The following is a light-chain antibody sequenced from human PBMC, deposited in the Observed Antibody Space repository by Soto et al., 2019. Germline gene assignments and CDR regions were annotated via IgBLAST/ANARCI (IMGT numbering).Light chain of an antibody. Sequence: DIQMTQSPSTVSASVGDRVTITCRASQNIISWLAWYQQQPGRAPKLLIYAASILQSGVPSRFSGSGSGTDFTLTINSLQSEDFATYYCQQAYGFPVTFGQGTRLEIK. CDR3: QQAYGFPVT. CDR1: QNIISW. J-gene: IGKJ5*01. CDR2: AAS. V-gene: IGKV1-12*01.